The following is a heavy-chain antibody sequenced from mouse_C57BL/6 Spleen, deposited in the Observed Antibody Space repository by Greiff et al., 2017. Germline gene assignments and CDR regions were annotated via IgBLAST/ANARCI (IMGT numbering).Heavy chain of an antibody. CDR2: ISDGGSYT. Sequence: EVQRVESGGGLVKPGGSLKLSCAASGFTFSSYAMSWVRQTPEKRLEWVATISDGGSYTYYPDNVKGRFTISRDNAKNNLYLQMSHLKSEDTAMYYCAREDYDYDNYAMGYRGQRTSVTVSS. J-gene: IGHJ4*01. CDR3: AREDYDYDNYAMGY. CDR1: GFTFSSYA. V-gene: IGHV5-4*01. D-gene: IGHD2-4*01.